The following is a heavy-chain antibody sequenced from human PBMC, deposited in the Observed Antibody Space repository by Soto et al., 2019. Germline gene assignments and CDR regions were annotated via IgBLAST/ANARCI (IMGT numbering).Heavy chain of an antibody. CDR2: IWYDGSNK. V-gene: IGHV3-33*01. Sequence: QVQLVESGGGVVQPGRSLRLSCAASGFTFSSYCMHWVRQAPGKGLEWVAVIWYDGSNKYYADSVKGRFTISRDNSKNTRYLQMNSMRAEDTAVYYCARPHYDFWSGYPRDYYMDVWGKGTTVTVSS. D-gene: IGHD3-3*01. CDR3: ARPHYDFWSGYPRDYYMDV. J-gene: IGHJ6*03. CDR1: GFTFSSYC.